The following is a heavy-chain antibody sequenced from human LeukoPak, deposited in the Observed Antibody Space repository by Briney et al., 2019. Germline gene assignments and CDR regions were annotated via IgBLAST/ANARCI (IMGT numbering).Heavy chain of an antibody. D-gene: IGHD2-15*01. CDR2: INWNGGST. V-gene: IGHV3-20*04. CDR1: GFTFDDYG. Sequence: RPGGSLRLSCAASGFTFDDYGMSWVRQAPGKGLEWVSGINWNGGSTGYADSVKGRFTISRDNAKNSLYLQMNSPRAEDTALYYCARVGRLDYYYYMDVWGKGTTVTVSS. J-gene: IGHJ6*03. CDR3: ARVGRLDYYYYMDV.